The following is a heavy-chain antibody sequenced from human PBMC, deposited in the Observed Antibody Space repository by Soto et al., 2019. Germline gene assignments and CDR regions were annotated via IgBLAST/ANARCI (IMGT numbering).Heavy chain of an antibody. J-gene: IGHJ5*02. CDR1: GFTFSSYA. CDR3: ARDLFPGAARPRGNWFDP. D-gene: IGHD6-6*01. CDR2: ISYDGSNK. V-gene: IGHV3-30-3*01. Sequence: VQLVESGGGVVQPGRSLRLSCAASGFTFSSYAMHWVRQAPGKGLEWVAVISYDGSNKYYADSVKGRFTISSDNSMTTLYLQMNSLRAEDTAVYYCARDLFPGAARPRGNWFDPWGQGTLVTVSS.